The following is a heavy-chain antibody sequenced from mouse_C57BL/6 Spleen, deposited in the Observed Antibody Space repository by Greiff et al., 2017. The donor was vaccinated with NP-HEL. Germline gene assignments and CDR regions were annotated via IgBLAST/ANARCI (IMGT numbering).Heavy chain of an antibody. Sequence: VQLQQSGPELVKPGASVKISCKASGYAFSSSWMNWVKQRPGKGLEWIGRIYPGAGDTNYNGKFKGKATLTADKSSSTAYMQLSSLTSEDSAVYFCARIPYGSSYHWYFDVWGTGTTVTVSS. CDR2: IYPGAGDT. V-gene: IGHV1-82*01. D-gene: IGHD1-1*01. CDR1: GYAFSSSW. CDR3: ARIPYGSSYHWYFDV. J-gene: IGHJ1*03.